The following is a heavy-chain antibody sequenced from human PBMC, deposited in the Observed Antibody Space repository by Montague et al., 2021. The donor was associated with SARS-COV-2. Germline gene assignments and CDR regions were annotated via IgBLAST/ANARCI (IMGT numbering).Heavy chain of an antibody. V-gene: IGHV4-34*01. J-gene: IGHJ4*02. CDR3: ARRGSSVWGVTVSAGLDY. Sequence: SETLSLTCAVYGGSFSGYYWSWIRQPPEQGLEWIGEINQSGRTNNNPSPKSRVIISVDTSKNQFSLKLSSVTAADTAVYYCARRGSSVWGVTVSAGLDYWGQGILVIVSS. CDR2: INQSGRT. CDR1: GGSFSGYY. D-gene: IGHD3-10*01.